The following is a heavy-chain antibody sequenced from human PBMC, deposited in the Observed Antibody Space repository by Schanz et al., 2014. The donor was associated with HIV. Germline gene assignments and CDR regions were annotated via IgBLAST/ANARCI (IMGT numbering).Heavy chain of an antibody. CDR2: IGSGGGRT. CDR1: GFTFSSHN. D-gene: IGHD3-16*02. Sequence: EVQVVESGGGLVQPGGSLRLSCVASGFTFSSHNINWVRQAPGKGLEWVSLIGSGGGRTYYADSVKGRVTISRDNSKNTLFLQMNSLRAEDTAVYYCARDGRSYYDYHGMDVWGQGTTVTVFS. J-gene: IGHJ6*02. V-gene: IGHV3-23*04. CDR3: ARDGRSYYDYHGMDV.